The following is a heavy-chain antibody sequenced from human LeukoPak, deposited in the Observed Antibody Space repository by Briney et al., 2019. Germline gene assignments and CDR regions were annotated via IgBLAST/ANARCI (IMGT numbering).Heavy chain of an antibody. Sequence: ASVKVSCKASGYTFTSYSISWVRQAPGQGLEWMGWISAYNGNTNYAQKLQGRVTMTTDTSTSTAYMELRSLRSDDTAVYYCARDPENYYDSSGYYSRGAFDIWGQGTMVTVSS. CDR1: GYTFTSYS. V-gene: IGHV1-18*01. D-gene: IGHD3-22*01. CDR3: ARDPENYYDSSGYYSRGAFDI. CDR2: ISAYNGNT. J-gene: IGHJ3*02.